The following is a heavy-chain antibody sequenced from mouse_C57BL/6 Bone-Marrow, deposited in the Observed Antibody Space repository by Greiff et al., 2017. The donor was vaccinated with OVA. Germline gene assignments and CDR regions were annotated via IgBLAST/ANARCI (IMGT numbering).Heavy chain of an antibody. CDR3: ARSSYYSYDV. V-gene: IGHV7-3*01. J-gene: IGHJ1*03. CDR2: IRNKANGYTT. D-gene: IGHD1-1*01. CDR1: GFTFTDYY. Sequence: EVHLVESGGGLVQPGGSLSLSCAASGFTFTDYYMSWVRQPPGKALEWLGFIRNKANGYTTEYSASVKGRFTISRDNSQSILYLQMNALRAEDSATYYCARSSYYSYDVWGTGTTVTVSS.